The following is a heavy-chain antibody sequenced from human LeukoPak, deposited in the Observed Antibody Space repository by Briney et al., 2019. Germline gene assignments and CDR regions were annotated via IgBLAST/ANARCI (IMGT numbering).Heavy chain of an antibody. V-gene: IGHV4-39*07. Sequence: SETLSLTCTVSGGSISSSSYYRGWIRQPPGKGLGWIGEINHSGSTNYNPSLKSRVTISVDTSKNQFSLKLSSVTAADTAVYYCASLSGSYYYYYMDVWGKGTTVTVSS. CDR3: ASLSGSYYYYYMDV. CDR2: INHSGST. J-gene: IGHJ6*03. CDR1: GGSISSSSYY. D-gene: IGHD3-16*02.